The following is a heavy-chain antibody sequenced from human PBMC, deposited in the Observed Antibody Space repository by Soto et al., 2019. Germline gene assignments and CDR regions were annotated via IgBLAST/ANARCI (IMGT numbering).Heavy chain of an antibody. CDR3: ARDLSSSPYAFAI. J-gene: IGHJ3*02. CDR2: IVVGSGNT. V-gene: IGHV1-58*02. CDR1: GFTFTSSA. Sequence: SVKVSCKASGFTFTSSAMQWVRQARGQRLEWIGWIVVGSGNTNYAQKFQERVTITRDMSTSTAYMELSSLRSEDTAVYYCARDLSSSPYAFAIWGQGTMVTVSS. D-gene: IGHD6-6*01.